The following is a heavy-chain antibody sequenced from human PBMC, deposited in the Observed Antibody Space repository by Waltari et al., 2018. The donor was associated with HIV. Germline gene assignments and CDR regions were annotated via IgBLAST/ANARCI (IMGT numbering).Heavy chain of an antibody. V-gene: IGHV3-53*01. J-gene: IGHJ6*02. CDR1: GFTVSSNY. D-gene: IGHD1-26*01. CDR3: ARDPRSSGYYGVDV. CDR2: IYGGGGR. Sequence: EVQLVESGGGLIETGGSLRLSCAASGFTVSSNYMSWARQAPGKGLEWVSVIYGGGGRYYADSVKGRFTISRDNSKNTVSLHMNSLRAEDTAVYYCARDPRSSGYYGVDVWGQGTAVTVSS.